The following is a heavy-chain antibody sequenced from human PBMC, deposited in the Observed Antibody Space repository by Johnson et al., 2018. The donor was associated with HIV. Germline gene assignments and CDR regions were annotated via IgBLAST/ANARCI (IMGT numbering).Heavy chain of an antibody. V-gene: IGHV3-9*01. CDR2: ISWNSYNI. D-gene: IGHD1-1*01. CDR1: GFTFDDYA. Sequence: VQLVESGGGVVQPGRSLRLSCAASGFTFDDYAMHWVRQTPGKGLEWVSGISWNSYNIDYADSVKGRFTISRDNAKNSLYLQLSSLKTEDAAVYYCATGTTGTTTEADAFDIWGQGTMVTVSS. CDR3: ATGTTGTTTEADAFDI. J-gene: IGHJ3*02.